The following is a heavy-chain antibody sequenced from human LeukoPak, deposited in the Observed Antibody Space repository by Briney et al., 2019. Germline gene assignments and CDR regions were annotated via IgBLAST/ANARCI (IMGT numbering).Heavy chain of an antibody. CDR2: INHSGST. J-gene: IGHJ4*02. V-gene: IGHV4-34*01. CDR3: ARGRRKLRSLPFEY. Sequence: SETLSLTCAVYGGSFSGYYWSWIRQPPGKGLEWIGEINHSGSTNYNPSLKSRVTISVDTSKNQLSPKLSSVTAADTAVYYCARGRRKLRSLPFEYWGQGTLVTVSS. D-gene: IGHD3-10*02. CDR1: GGSFSGYY.